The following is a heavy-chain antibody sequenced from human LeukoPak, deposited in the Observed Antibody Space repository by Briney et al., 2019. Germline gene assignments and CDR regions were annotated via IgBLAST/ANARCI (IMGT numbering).Heavy chain of an antibody. CDR3: AKTTTGYSSGRFPGWPVDY. CDR1: GFTFSSYA. CDR2: IFGSGGNT. J-gene: IGHJ4*02. V-gene: IGHV3-23*01. D-gene: IGHD6-19*01. Sequence: GGSLRLSCAASGFTFSSYAMYWVRQAPGKGLEWVSGIFGSGGNTHYADSVKGRFTISRDNSKNTVYLQMNSLRAEDTAVYYCAKTTTGYSSGRFPGWPVDYWGQGTLVTVSS.